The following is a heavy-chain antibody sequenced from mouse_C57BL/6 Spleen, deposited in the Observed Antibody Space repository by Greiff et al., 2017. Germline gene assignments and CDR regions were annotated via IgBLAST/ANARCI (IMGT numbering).Heavy chain of an antibody. J-gene: IGHJ2*01. Sequence: EVQLVESEGGLVQPGSSMKLSCTASGFTFSDYYMAWVRQVPEKGLEWVANINYDGSSTYYLDSLKSRFIISRDNAKNILYLQMSSLKSEDTATYYCARIYGLLYVDYWGQGTTLTVSS. CDR2: INYDGSST. D-gene: IGHD2-10*01. V-gene: IGHV5-16*01. CDR3: ARIYGLLYVDY. CDR1: GFTFSDYY.